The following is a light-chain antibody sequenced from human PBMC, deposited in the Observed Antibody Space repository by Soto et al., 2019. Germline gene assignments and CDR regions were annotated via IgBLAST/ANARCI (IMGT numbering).Light chain of an antibody. Sequence: QSVLTQPPSVSEAPRQRVTISCSGSSSNIGNTAVNWYQQLPGKAPKLLIYYDDLLPSGVSDRFSASKSGISASLAISGLQSEDEADYYCAAWDDSLNGPVFGGGTKLTVL. J-gene: IGLJ2*01. CDR3: AAWDDSLNGPV. CDR2: YDD. V-gene: IGLV1-36*01. CDR1: SSNIGNTA.